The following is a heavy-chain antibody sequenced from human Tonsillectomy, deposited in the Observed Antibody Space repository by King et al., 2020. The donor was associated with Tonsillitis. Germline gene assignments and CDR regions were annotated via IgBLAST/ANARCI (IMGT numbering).Heavy chain of an antibody. Sequence: VQLVESGGGLVQPGGSLRLSCSPSGLTFSSYAMHWVRLAPGKGLQSVSAISDNGGSTNYADSVKGRFTISRDNSKNTLYLQMSSLRAEDTAVYYCVRDSNWYYMDVWGRGTTVTVSS. CDR3: VRDSNWYYMDV. CDR2: ISDNGGST. CDR1: GLTFSSYA. J-gene: IGHJ6*03. V-gene: IGHV3-64D*06.